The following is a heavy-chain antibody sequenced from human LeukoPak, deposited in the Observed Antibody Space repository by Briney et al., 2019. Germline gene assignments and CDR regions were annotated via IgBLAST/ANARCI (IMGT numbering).Heavy chain of an antibody. V-gene: IGHV3-7*01. Sequence: GGSLRLSCAASGFTFSSYWMSWVRQAPGKGPEWVANIKQEGSEKYYVDSVKGRFTISRDNAKNSLYLQMNSLRAEDTAVYYCASDGDWLFRDRGGSNYWGQGTLVTVSS. D-gene: IGHD3/OR15-3a*01. CDR2: IKQEGSEK. CDR3: ASDGDWLFRDRGGSNY. CDR1: GFTFSSYW. J-gene: IGHJ4*02.